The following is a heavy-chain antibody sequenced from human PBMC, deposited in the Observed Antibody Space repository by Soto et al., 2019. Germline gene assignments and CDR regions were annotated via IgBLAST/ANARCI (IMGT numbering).Heavy chain of an antibody. CDR3: GRHETLNGDYDY. CDR1: GGSFSGYY. CDR2: INHSGST. J-gene: IGHJ4*02. V-gene: IGHV4-34*01. D-gene: IGHD4-17*01. Sequence: SETLSLTCAVYGGSFSGYYWSWIRQPPGKGLEWIGEINHSGSTNYNPSLKSRVTISVDTSKNHFSLKLSSVTAADTAVYYCGRHETLNGDYDYWGQGTLVTVSS.